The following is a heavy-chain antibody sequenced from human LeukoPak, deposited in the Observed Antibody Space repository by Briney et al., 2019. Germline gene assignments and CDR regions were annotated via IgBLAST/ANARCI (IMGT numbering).Heavy chain of an antibody. CDR3: ARGGDFWSGSLSWFDP. Sequence: PSETLSLTCTVSGGSISSYYWSWIRQPPGKGLEWTGYIYYSGSTNYNPSLKSRVTISVDTSKNQFSLKLSSVTAADTALYYCARGGDFWSGSLSWFDPWGQGTLVTVSS. CDR1: GGSISSYY. V-gene: IGHV4-59*01. CDR2: IYYSGST. D-gene: IGHD3-3*01. J-gene: IGHJ5*02.